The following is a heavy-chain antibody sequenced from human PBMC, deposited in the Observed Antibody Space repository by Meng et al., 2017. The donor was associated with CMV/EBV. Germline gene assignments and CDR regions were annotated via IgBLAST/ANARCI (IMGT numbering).Heavy chain of an antibody. CDR3: ARDQYYDFWSGYYGDI. D-gene: IGHD3-3*01. J-gene: IGHJ3*02. CDR2: INHSGST. Sequence: CGGSFSGYYWSWIRQPPGKGLEWIGEINHSGSTNYNPSLKSRVTISVDTSKNQFSLKLSSVTAADTAVYYCARDQYYDFWSGYYGDIWGQGTMVTVSS. CDR1: GGSFSGYY. V-gene: IGHV4-34*01.